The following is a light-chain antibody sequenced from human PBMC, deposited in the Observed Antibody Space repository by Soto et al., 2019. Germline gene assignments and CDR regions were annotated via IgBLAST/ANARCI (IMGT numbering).Light chain of an antibody. J-gene: IGKJ4*01. CDR1: QSIGKSY. Sequence: ETVLTQSPGTVSLSPGESATLSCRASQSIGKSYLAWFQHKPGQAPRLLIYGASTRATGIPDRFRGSGSGTDFTLTVSRLESEDFAVYYCQQYAKSPLTFGGGTKVEIK. V-gene: IGKV3-20*01. CDR2: GAS. CDR3: QQYAKSPLT.